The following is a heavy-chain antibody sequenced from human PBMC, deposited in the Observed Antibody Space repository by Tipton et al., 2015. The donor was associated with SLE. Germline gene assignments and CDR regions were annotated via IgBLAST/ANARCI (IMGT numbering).Heavy chain of an antibody. V-gene: IGHV4-31*03. D-gene: IGHD3-3*01. CDR3: ARSDSGVADH. CDR2: IYDSETT. Sequence: TLSLTCTVSGGSISSGGYFWSWVRQHPGKGLEWIGYIYDSETTYYNPSLQSRVTISLDTSKNQFSLNLSSVTVADAAVYYCARSDSGVADHWGQGTLVTVSS. J-gene: IGHJ4*02. CDR1: GGSISSGGYF.